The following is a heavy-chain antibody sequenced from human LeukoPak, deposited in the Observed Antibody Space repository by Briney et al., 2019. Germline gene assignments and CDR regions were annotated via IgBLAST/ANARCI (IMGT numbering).Heavy chain of an antibody. D-gene: IGHD3-22*01. Sequence: SETLSLTCAVYGGSFSGYYWSWIRQPPGRGLEWIGEINHSGSTNYNPSLKSRVTISVDTSKNQFSLKLSSVTAADTAVYYCARDRLDSSGYSYAFDIWGQGTMVTVSS. V-gene: IGHV4-34*01. CDR3: ARDRLDSSGYSYAFDI. J-gene: IGHJ3*02. CDR1: GGSFSGYY. CDR2: INHSGST.